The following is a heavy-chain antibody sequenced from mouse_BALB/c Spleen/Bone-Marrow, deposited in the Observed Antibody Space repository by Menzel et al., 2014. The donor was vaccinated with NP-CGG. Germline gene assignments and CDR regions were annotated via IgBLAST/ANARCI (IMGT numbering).Heavy chain of an antibody. CDR1: GFTFSSFG. J-gene: IGHJ1*01. D-gene: IGHD4-1*01. CDR3: ARGGNWDDFDV. Sequence: EVKLMESGGGLVQPGGSRKLSCAASGFTFSSFGMHWVRQAPEKGLEWVAYISSGSTVIFYADTVKGRFTISRDNPKNTLVLQMTSLRSEDTAMYYCARGGNWDDFDVWGAGTTVTVSS. V-gene: IGHV5-17*02. CDR2: ISSGSTVI.